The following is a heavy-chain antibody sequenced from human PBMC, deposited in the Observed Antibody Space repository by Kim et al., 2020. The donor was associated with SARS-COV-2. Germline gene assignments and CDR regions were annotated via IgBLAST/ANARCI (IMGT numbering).Heavy chain of an antibody. CDR3: AGYCTGGVCYYYYGMDV. D-gene: IGHD2-8*02. Sequence: SETLSLTCTVSGGSISSSSYYWGWIRQPPGKGLEWIGSIYYSGSTYYNPSLKSRVTISVYTSKNQFSLKLSSVTAADTAVYYCAGYCTGGVCYYYYGMDVWGQGTTVTVSS. CDR1: GGSISSSSYY. J-gene: IGHJ6*02. V-gene: IGHV4-39*01. CDR2: IYYSGST.